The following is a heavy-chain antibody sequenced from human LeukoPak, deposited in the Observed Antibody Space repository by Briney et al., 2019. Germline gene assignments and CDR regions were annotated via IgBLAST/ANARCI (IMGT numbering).Heavy chain of an antibody. D-gene: IGHD2-21*02. V-gene: IGHV4-59*02. Sequence: SETLSLTCNVSGVSVSTYHWNWIRQRPGKGLEWIGCLSYTGKTDYNPSLKSRVSISLGSSNNHFSLKLTSVTAADTPVDYYSEDCFEFFDHWGQGILVTVSS. CDR2: LSYTGKT. CDR3: SEDCFEFFDH. J-gene: IGHJ4*02. CDR1: GVSVSTYH.